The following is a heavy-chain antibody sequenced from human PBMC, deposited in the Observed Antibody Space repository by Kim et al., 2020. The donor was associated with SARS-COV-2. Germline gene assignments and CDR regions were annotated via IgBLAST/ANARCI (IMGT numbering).Heavy chain of an antibody. CDR3: ARDRGPYLGVGGNWFDP. Sequence: SVKVSCKASGGTFSSYAISWVRQAPGQGLEWMGGIIPIFGTANYAQKFQGRVTITADESTSTAYMELSSLRSEDTAVYYCARDRGPYLGVGGNWFDPWGQGTLVTVSS. D-gene: IGHD1-26*01. J-gene: IGHJ5*02. V-gene: IGHV1-69*13. CDR1: GGTFSSYA. CDR2: IIPIFGTA.